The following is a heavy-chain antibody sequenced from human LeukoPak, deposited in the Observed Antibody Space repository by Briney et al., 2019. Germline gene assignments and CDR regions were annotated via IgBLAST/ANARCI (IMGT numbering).Heavy chain of an antibody. D-gene: IGHD3-22*01. J-gene: IGHJ4*02. CDR2: IYYSGST. CDR1: GGSISSGGYY. CDR3: ATNRDSSGYYVGY. Sequence: SQTLSLTCTVSGGSISSGGYYWSWIRQHPGKGLEWIGYIYYSGSTYYNPSLKSRVTISVDTSKNQFSLKLSSVTAADTAVYYCATNRDSSGYYVGYWGQGTLVTVSS. V-gene: IGHV4-31*03.